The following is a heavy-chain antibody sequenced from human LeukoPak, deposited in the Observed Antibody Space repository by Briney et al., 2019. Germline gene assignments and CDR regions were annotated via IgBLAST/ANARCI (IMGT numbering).Heavy chain of an antibody. CDR2: ISSDGSNG. CDR3: VREVTSGSFDS. V-gene: IGHV3-30*04. CDR1: GFTFSNYA. J-gene: IGHJ4*02. D-gene: IGHD1-26*01. Sequence: GGSLRLSCVASGFTFSNYAMSWVRQAPGRGLEWVTVISSDGSNGYYAGSVKGRFTISRDNSQNTLYVQMSSLRPEDTAMYYCVREVTSGSFDSWGQGTLVTVSS.